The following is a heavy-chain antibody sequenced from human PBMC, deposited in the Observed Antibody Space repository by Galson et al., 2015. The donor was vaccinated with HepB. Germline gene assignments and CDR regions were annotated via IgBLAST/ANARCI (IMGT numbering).Heavy chain of an antibody. D-gene: IGHD3-22*01. V-gene: IGHV3-30*04. CDR2: ISYDGMHK. J-gene: IGHJ4*02. CDR1: GFIFRNHA. CDR3: ARDHYDSSGQLNNGPDY. Sequence: SLRLSCAAYGFIFRNHAMHWVRQAPGKGLEWLAVISYDGMHKNYADSVRGRFIISRDDSKNTLYLEMNSLITEDTAVYYCARDHYDSSGQLNNGPDYWGQGTLVTVSS.